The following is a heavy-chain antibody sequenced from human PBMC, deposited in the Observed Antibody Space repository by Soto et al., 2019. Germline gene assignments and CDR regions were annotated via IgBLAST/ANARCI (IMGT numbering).Heavy chain of an antibody. CDR3: EHRPSGWSLFDY. Sequence: QITLKESGPTLVRPTQTLTLTCTFSGFSLSTSGLGVGWIRQPPGKALEWLALIYWNDDKRYSPSLKARLTITTDTSKNQVVVTMTNMDPVDTATYYCEHRPSGWSLFDYWGQGTLVTVS. CDR2: IYWNDDK. D-gene: IGHD6-19*01. CDR1: GFSLSTSGLG. J-gene: IGHJ4*02. V-gene: IGHV2-5*01.